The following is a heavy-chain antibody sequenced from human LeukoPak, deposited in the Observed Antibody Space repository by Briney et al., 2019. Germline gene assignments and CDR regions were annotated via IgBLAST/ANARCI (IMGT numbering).Heavy chain of an antibody. CDR1: GGTFSSYA. J-gene: IGHJ6*03. Sequence: SVKVSCXASGGTFSSYAISWVRQAPGQGLEWMGGIIPIFGTANYAQKFQGRVTITADESTSTAYMELSSLRSEDTAVYYCARDGKAYDYYYYYMDVWGKGTTVTVSS. V-gene: IGHV1-69*13. CDR3: ARDGKAYDYYYYYMDV. CDR2: IIPIFGTA. D-gene: IGHD4-23*01.